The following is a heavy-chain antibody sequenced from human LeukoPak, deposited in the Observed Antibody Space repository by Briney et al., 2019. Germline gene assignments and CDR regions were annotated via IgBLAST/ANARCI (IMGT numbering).Heavy chain of an antibody. V-gene: IGHV4-4*07. CDR3: ATDIVGASSDGLDV. CDR2: IYAGGTA. J-gene: IGHJ3*01. CDR1: GGSIRGFF. Sequence: PSETLSLTCSVSGGSIRGFFWSWIRQPAGKGLEWIGRIYAGGTANYNPSLRSRMSLSVDTSKSQFSLKLTSVTAADTAVYYCATDIVGASSDGLDVWGRGTIVTVSS. D-gene: IGHD2-15*01.